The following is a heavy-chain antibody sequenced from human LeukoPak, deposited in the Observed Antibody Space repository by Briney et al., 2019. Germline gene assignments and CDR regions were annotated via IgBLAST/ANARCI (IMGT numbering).Heavy chain of an antibody. CDR1: GFTFSSYA. CDR2: ISYDGSNK. CDR3: ARDVTVTTGIY. V-gene: IGHV3-30*14. D-gene: IGHD4-17*01. Sequence: GGSLRLSCAASGFTFSSYAMHWVRQAPGKGLEWVAVISYDGSNKYYADSVKGRFTISRDNSKNTLYLQMGSLRAEDMAVYYCARDVTVTTGIYWGQGTLVTVSS. J-gene: IGHJ4*02.